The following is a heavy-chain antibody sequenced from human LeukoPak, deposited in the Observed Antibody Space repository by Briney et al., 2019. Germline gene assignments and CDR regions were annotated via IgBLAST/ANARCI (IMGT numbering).Heavy chain of an antibody. V-gene: IGHV3-64*01. CDR3: AKAACSGGSCYSDWFDP. CDR1: GFTFSSYA. J-gene: IGHJ5*02. Sequence: GRSLRLSCAASGFTFSSYAMHWVRQAPGKGLEYVSAISSNGGSTYYANSVKGRFTISRDNSKNSLYLQMNSLRTEDTALYYCAKAACSGGSCYSDWFDPWGQGTLVTVSS. D-gene: IGHD2-15*01. CDR2: ISSNGGST.